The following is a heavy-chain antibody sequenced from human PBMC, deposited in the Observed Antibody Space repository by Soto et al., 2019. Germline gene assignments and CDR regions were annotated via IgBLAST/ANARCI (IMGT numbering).Heavy chain of an antibody. CDR1: GFTFSSYS. J-gene: IGHJ6*02. V-gene: IGHV3-21*01. CDR2: ISSSSSYI. D-gene: IGHD2-2*02. CDR3: ARDGVVPAAILYYYYGMDV. Sequence: GGSLRLSCAASGFTFSSYSMNWVRQVPGKGLEWVSSISSSSSYIYYADSVKGRFTISRDNAKNSLYLQMNSLRAEDTAVYYCARDGVVPAAILYYYYGMDVWGQGTTVTVSS.